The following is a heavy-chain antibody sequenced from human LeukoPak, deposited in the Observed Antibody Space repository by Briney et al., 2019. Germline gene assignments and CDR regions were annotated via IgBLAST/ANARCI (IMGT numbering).Heavy chain of an antibody. D-gene: IGHD3-22*01. Sequence: GGSLRLSYAASGFTFSRYALSWVRQAPGKGVEWVSAISGSGGSTYYADSVKGRFTISRDNSKNTLYLQMNSLRAEDTAVYYCAKEASSGYLGYWGQGTLVTVSS. CDR2: ISGSGGST. J-gene: IGHJ4*02. CDR3: AKEASSGYLGY. CDR1: GFTFSRYA. V-gene: IGHV3-23*01.